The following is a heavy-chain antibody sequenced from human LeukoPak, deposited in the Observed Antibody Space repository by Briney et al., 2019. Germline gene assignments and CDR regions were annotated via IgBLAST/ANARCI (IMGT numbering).Heavy chain of an antibody. J-gene: IGHJ4*02. Sequence: PSETLSLTCTVSGGSISSYYWSWIRQPPGKGLEWIGYIYYSGSTNYNPSLKRRVTISVDTSKNQFSLKLSSVTAADTAVYYCGRESGSYYSWGQGTLVTVSS. CDR3: GRESGSYYS. V-gene: IGHV4-59*12. D-gene: IGHD1-26*01. CDR1: GGSISSYY. CDR2: IYYSGST.